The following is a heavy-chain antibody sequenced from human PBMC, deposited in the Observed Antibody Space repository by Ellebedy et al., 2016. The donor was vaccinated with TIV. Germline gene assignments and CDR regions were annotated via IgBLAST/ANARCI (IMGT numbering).Heavy chain of an antibody. CDR2: IYGGGTT. CDR1: GFTVSSNF. V-gene: IGHV3-53*04. J-gene: IGHJ4*02. D-gene: IGHD4-17*01. CDR3: ARATVTPILDY. Sequence: PGGSLRLSCAASGFTVSSNFMTWVRQPPGKGLEWVSVIYGGGTTYYANSVKGRFTISRQKSKTSLDLQMNNLRVEDTAVYYCARATVTPILDYWGQGTLVTVSS.